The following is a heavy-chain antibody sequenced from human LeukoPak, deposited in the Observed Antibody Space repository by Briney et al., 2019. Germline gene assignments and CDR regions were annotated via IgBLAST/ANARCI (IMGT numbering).Heavy chain of an antibody. CDR3: ARGASPYYYYGKDV. D-gene: IGHD1-26*01. CDR1: GFTFSSYW. J-gene: IGHJ6*02. Sequence: GGSLRLSCAASGFTFSSYWMSWVRQAPGKGLEWVANIKQDGSEKYYVDSVEGRFTISRDNAKNSLYLQMNSLRAEDTAVYYCARGASPYYYYGKDVWGQGTTVTVSS. CDR2: IKQDGSEK. V-gene: IGHV3-7*03.